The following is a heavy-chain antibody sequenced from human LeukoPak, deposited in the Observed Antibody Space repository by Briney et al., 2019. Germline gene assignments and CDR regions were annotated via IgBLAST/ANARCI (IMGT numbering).Heavy chain of an antibody. Sequence: SETLSLTCAVSGDSMTSNNWWSWVRQPPGKGLEWIGEIYHSGSTNYNPSLKSRVTISVDKSKNQFSLKLSSVTAADTAVYYCARDGGRYSSGWRKDFDYWGQGTLVTVSS. CDR3: ARDGGRYSSGWRKDFDY. V-gene: IGHV4-4*02. D-gene: IGHD6-19*01. CDR1: GDSMTSNNW. J-gene: IGHJ4*02. CDR2: IYHSGST.